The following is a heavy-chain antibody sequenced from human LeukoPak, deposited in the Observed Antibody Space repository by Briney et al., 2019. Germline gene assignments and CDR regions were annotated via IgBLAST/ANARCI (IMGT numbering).Heavy chain of an antibody. Sequence: PGGSLRLSCTASGFTFGDYAMSWFRQAPGKGLEWVGFIRCKAYGGTTEYAASVKGRFTISRDDSKSIAYLQMNSLKTEDTAVYYCTRAWDWRVSGSGSLYYFDYWGQGTLVTVSS. CDR2: IRCKAYGGTT. CDR3: TRAWDWRVSGSGSLYYFDY. J-gene: IGHJ4*02. CDR1: GFTFGDYA. V-gene: IGHV3-49*03. D-gene: IGHD3-10*01.